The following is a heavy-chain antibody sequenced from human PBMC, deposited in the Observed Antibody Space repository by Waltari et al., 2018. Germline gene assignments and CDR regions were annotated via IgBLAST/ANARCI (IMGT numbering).Heavy chain of an antibody. CDR2: INQDGREK. J-gene: IGHJ4*02. V-gene: IGHV3-7*01. Sequence: EVQLVESGGGLVQPGGSLRLSCAASGFTFSNNWMTWVRQAPGKGLEWVANINQDGREKYPAESVKVRFTISRDNAKNSLYLQLNSLRADDTAVYYCTRGGDDSSWYWRNWGQGTLVTVSS. D-gene: IGHD6-13*01. CDR3: TRGGDDSSWYWRN. CDR1: GFTFSNNW.